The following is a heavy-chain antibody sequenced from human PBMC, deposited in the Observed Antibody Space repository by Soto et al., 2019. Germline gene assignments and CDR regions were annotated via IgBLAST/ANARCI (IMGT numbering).Heavy chain of an antibody. D-gene: IGHD3-22*01. CDR1: GYTFTSYG. CDR2: ISPYNDDT. V-gene: IGHV1-18*01. Sequence: ASVKVSCKASGYTFTSYGINWVRQAPGQGLEWLRWISPYNDDTKYAQKLQGRVTMTTDTSSRTAYMALRSLSSDDTAVYFCARGGYYDSSGSRNYHYYGMDVWGQGTTVTVS. CDR3: ARGGYYDSSGSRNYHYYGMDV. J-gene: IGHJ6*02.